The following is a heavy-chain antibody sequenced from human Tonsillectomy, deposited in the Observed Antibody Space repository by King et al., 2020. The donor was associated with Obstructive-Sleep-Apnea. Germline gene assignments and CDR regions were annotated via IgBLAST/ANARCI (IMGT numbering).Heavy chain of an antibody. CDR2: IVSDGSST. CDR1: GFTFSNYW. CDR3: ARGVYSSSFFDY. V-gene: IGHV3-74*01. D-gene: IGHD6-6*01. J-gene: IGHJ4*02. Sequence: VQLVESGGGLVQPGGSLRLSCADSGFTFSNYWMHWVRQTPGKGLGWVSRIVSDGSSTSYADSVKGRFPISRDNAKNTLYPQMNSLRTEDTAVYYCARGVYSSSFFDYWGQGTLVTVSS.